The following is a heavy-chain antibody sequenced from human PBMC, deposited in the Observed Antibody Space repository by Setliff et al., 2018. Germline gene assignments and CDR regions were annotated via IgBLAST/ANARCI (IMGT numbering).Heavy chain of an antibody. CDR3: ARLLNGYNSYDYYYMDV. D-gene: IGHD5-12*01. CDR1: RDSFTNYW. Sequence: PGASLKISCKASRDSFTNYWIIWVRQVPGKGLEWMGMIFPADAETRYNPSFKGQVTISADKSINTAYLQWSSLKASDTAMYYCARLLNGYNSYDYYYMDVWVKGTTVTVSS. J-gene: IGHJ6*03. CDR2: IFPADAET. V-gene: IGHV5-51*01.